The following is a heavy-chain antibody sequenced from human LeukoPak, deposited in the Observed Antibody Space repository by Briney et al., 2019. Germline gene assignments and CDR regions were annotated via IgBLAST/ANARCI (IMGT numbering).Heavy chain of an antibody. J-gene: IGHJ4*02. D-gene: IGHD3-9*01. V-gene: IGHV4-31*03. Sequence: SQTLSLTCTVSGGSISSGGYYWSWIRQHPGKGLEWIGYIYYCGSTYYNPSLKSRVTISVDTSKNQFSLKLSSVTAADTAVYYCARVDYDILTGYYWIDYWGQGTLVTVSS. CDR2: IYYCGST. CDR1: GGSISSGGYY. CDR3: ARVDYDILTGYYWIDY.